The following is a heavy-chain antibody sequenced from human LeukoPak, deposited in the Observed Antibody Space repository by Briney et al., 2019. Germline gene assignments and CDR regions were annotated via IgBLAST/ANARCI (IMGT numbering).Heavy chain of an antibody. V-gene: IGHV3-23*01. D-gene: IGHD2-15*01. CDR1: GFTFSSCA. CDR3: AREVGSSRAFDI. CDR2: ISGNGGST. J-gene: IGHJ3*02. Sequence: PGGSLRLSCAASGFTFSSCALTWVRQAPGKGLEWVSAISGNGGSTNYADSVKGRFTISRDNDKNSLYLLMNSLTAEDTAVYYCAREVGSSRAFDIWGQGTMVTVSS.